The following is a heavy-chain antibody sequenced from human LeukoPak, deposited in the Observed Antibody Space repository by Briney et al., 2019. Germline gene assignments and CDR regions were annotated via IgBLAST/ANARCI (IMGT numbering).Heavy chain of an antibody. CDR1: GFTFSSYS. CDR2: LSASGGNT. J-gene: IGHJ4*02. D-gene: IGHD6-6*01. Sequence: PGGSLRLSCAASGFTFSSYSMNWVRQAPGKGLEWVSGLSASGGNTYYADTVKGRFTISRDNSNNTLCLQMNSLRAEDTAVYYCAKGGRYSGSGSPDYWGQGSLVTVSS. CDR3: AKGGRYSGSGSPDY. V-gene: IGHV3-23*01.